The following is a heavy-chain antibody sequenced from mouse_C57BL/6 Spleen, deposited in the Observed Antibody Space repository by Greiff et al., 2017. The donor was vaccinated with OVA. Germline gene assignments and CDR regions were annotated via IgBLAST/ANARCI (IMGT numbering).Heavy chain of an antibody. D-gene: IGHD1-1*01. CDR1: GYTFTSYW. V-gene: IGHV1-55*01. CDR2: IYPGSGST. J-gene: IGHJ4*01. Sequence: QVQLQQPGAELVKPGASVKMSCKASGYTFTSYWITWVKQRPGQGLEWIGDIYPGSGSTNYNEKFKSKATLTVDTSSSTAYMQLSSLTSEDSAVYYCARENYGSDYAMDYWGQGTSVTVSS. CDR3: ARENYGSDYAMDY.